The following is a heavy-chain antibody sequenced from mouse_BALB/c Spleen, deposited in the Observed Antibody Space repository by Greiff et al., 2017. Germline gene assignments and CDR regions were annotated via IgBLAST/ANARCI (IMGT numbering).Heavy chain of an antibody. CDR1: GFTFTDYY. CDR2: IRNKANGYTT. Sequence: EVQVVESGGGLVQPGGSLRLSCATSGFTFTDYYMSWVRQPPGKALEWLGFIRNKANGYTTEYSASVKGRFTISRDNSQSILYLQMNTLRAEDSATYYCARAGDYWGQGTTLTVSS. V-gene: IGHV7-3*02. J-gene: IGHJ2*01. CDR3: ARAGDY.